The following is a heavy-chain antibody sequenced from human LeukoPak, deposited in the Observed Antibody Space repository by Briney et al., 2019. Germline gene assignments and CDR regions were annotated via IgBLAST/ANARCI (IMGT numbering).Heavy chain of an antibody. CDR2: IYHSGST. CDR3: ARARDYGGNSGGYYYGMDV. CDR1: GGSISSGGYS. Sequence: SETLFLTCAVSGGSISSGGYSWSWIRQPPGKGLEWIGYIYHSGSTYYNPSLKSRVTISVDRSKNQFSLKLSSVTAADTAVYYCARARDYGGNSGGYYYGMDVWGQGTTVTVSS. J-gene: IGHJ6*02. V-gene: IGHV4-30-2*01. D-gene: IGHD4-23*01.